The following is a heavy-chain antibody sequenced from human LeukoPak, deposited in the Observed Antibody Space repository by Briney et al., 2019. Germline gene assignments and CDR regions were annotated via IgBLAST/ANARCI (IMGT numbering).Heavy chain of an antibody. Sequence: GGSLRLSCEASGFTFSDSWMSWVRQAPGKGLEWVANMNQDGSERDYVDSVKGRFTISRDNVRNSLYLQMSSLRAEDTAVYYCATYTHWVAGDVWGQGTAVTVSS. CDR3: ATYTHWVAGDV. CDR2: MNQDGSER. D-gene: IGHD3-16*01. V-gene: IGHV3-7*01. J-gene: IGHJ6*02. CDR1: GFTFSDSW.